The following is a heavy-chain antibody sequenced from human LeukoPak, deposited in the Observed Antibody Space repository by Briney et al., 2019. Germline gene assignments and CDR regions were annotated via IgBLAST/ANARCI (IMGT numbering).Heavy chain of an antibody. D-gene: IGHD1-1*01. CDR1: GFTFNRHG. Sequence: PGGSLRLSCAASGFTFNRHGMHWVRQAPGKGLEWVAFIRYDGYSKYYADSVQGRFTISRDSSKNSLSLQMSSLRPDDTAVYYCARDGPTTKFDYWGQGNLVTVSS. J-gene: IGHJ4*02. CDR3: ARDGPTTKFDY. CDR2: IRYDGYSK. V-gene: IGHV3-30*02.